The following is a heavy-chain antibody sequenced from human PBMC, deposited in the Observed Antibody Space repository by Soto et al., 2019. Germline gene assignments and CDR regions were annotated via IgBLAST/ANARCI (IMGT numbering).Heavy chain of an antibody. CDR2: ISGSGGST. J-gene: IGHJ3*02. CDR1: GFTFSSYA. Sequence: GGSLRLSCAASGFTFSSYAMSWVRQAPGKGLEWVSAISGSGGSTYYADSVKGRFTISRDNSKNTLYLQMNSLRAEDTAVYYCAKDPEITFGGVITLGAFDIWGQGTKVTVSS. V-gene: IGHV3-23*01. CDR3: AKDPEITFGGVITLGAFDI. D-gene: IGHD3-16*02.